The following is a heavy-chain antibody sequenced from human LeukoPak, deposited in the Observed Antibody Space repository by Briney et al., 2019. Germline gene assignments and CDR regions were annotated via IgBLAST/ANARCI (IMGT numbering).Heavy chain of an antibody. J-gene: IGHJ4*02. CDR1: GFTFSSYG. Sequence: GGSLRLSCAASGFTFSSYGMSWVRRAPGKGLEWASAISGSGGSTYYADSVKGRFTISRDNSKNTLYLQMNSLRAEDTAVYYCARQDWLGDRYYFDSWGQGTLVTVSS. CDR2: ISGSGGST. V-gene: IGHV3-23*01. CDR3: ARQDWLGDRYYFDS. D-gene: IGHD3-9*01.